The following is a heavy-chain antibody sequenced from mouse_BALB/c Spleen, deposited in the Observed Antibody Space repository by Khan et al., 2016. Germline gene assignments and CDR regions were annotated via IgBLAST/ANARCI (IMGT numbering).Heavy chain of an antibody. V-gene: IGHV4-1*02. CDR3: ARAGYYGYLAY. CDR2: INPDSYTI. J-gene: IGHJ3*01. CDR1: GFDFSRYW. Sequence: EVQLQESGGGLVHPGGSLKLSCAASGFDFSRYWMSWVRQAPGQGLEWIGEINPDSYTINYTPSLKDKFIISRDNAKNTLYLQMSKVRSEDTALYYCARAGYYGYLAYWGQGTLVTVSA. D-gene: IGHD1-1*01.